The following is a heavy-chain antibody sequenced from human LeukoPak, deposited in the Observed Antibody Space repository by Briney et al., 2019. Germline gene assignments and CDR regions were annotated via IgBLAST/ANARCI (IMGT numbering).Heavy chain of an antibody. J-gene: IGHJ6*03. CDR2: IYHSGST. V-gene: IGHV4-38-2*01. Sequence: ASETLSLTCAVPGYSISSGYYWGWIRQPPGKGLEWIGSIYHSGSTYYNPSLKSRVTISVDTSKNQFSLKLSSVTAADTAVYYCARRASFGGRAPYYYYYYMDVWGKGTTVTVSS. D-gene: IGHD3-3*01. CDR3: ARRASFGGRAPYYYYYYMDV. CDR1: GYSISSGYY.